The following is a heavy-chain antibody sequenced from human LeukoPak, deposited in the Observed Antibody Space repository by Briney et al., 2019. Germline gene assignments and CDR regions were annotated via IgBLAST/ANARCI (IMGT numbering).Heavy chain of an antibody. CDR3: TGHHQAYSRTY. J-gene: IGHJ4*02. V-gene: IGHV3-74*01. CDR1: GFTFSSYW. D-gene: IGHD4-11*01. CDR2: ISTDASST. Sequence: PGGSLRLSCAGSGFTFSSYWMRWVRQAPGKGLVWVSRISTDASSTTYADSVKGRFTISRDNAKGTLYLQMSSLRAEDTAVYYCTGHHQAYSRTYWGQGTLVTVSS.